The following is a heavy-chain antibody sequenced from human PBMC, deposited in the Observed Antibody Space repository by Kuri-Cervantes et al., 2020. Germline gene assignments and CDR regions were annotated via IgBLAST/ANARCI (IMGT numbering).Heavy chain of an antibody. CDR1: GFSLNTLGLG. CDR3: ARNGDPSRGYFDY. V-gene: IGHV2-5*02. D-gene: IGHD4-17*01. J-gene: IGHJ4*02. Sequence: SGPTLVKPTQTLTLTCTFSGFSLNTLGLGVGWIRQPPGKALEWLALIFWGDGKRYSPSLRSRLLIFKDTSKTQVVLTMTHMDPVDTATYYCARNGDPSRGYFDYWGQGTLVTVSS. CDR2: IFWGDGK.